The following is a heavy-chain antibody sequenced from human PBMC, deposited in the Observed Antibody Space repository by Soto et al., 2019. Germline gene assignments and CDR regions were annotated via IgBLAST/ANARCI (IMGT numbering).Heavy chain of an antibody. Sequence: QLQLQQSGPGLVKPSKTLSLTCTASGGSISSISSYYWGWIRQPPGKGQEWIGSMSYSGSTYYNPSLKTRVAISVDTSKNQFSLRLTYGTAADTAVYFCVRQDYYETSHWGQGTLVTVSP. CDR1: GGSISSISSYY. V-gene: IGHV4-39*01. D-gene: IGHD3-22*01. CDR3: VRQDYYETSH. CDR2: MSYSGST. J-gene: IGHJ4*02.